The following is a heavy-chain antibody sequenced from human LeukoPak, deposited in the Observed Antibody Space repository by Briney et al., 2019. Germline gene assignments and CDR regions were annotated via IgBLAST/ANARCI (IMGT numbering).Heavy chain of an antibody. J-gene: IGHJ4*02. CDR3: AKDKGAYGSETGFDI. CDR1: GLSFSKYG. CDR2: SSYDEDKK. V-gene: IGHV3-30*18. Sequence: GGSRRLSGEASGLSFSKYGMHGVGQAPGKGLEGGAGSSYDEDKKYYVDSVKGRFTISRDVSKITLYLHMNSLRPEDTGVYYCAKDKGAYGSETGFDIWGQGTLVTVSS. D-gene: IGHD4-17*01.